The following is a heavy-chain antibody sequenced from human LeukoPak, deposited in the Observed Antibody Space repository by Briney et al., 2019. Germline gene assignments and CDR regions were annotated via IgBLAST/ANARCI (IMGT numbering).Heavy chain of an antibody. Sequence: GGSLRLSCSASGFNFSNYAMYWVRQAPGKGLEYVSAISSNGGSTYYADSVEGRFTILRDNSKNTLYLQMNSLRAEDTAVYYCARLTPPTDWGQGTLVTVSS. J-gene: IGHJ4*02. CDR1: GFNFSNYA. CDR2: ISSNGGST. D-gene: IGHD1-14*01. V-gene: IGHV3-64*04. CDR3: ARLTPPTD.